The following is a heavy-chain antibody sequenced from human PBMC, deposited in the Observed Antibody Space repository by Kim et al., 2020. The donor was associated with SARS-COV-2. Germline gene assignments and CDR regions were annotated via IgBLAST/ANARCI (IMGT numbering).Heavy chain of an antibody. J-gene: IGHJ1*01. V-gene: IGHV4-59*01. CDR2: IYYSGST. CDR3: AGSGVTMVREGFQH. CDR1: GGSISSYY. D-gene: IGHD3-10*01. Sequence: SQTLSLTCTVSGGSISSYYWSWIRQPPGKGLEWIGYIYYSGSTNYNPSLKSRVTISVDTSKNQFSLKLSSVTAADTAVYYCAGSGVTMVREGFQHWGQGTLVTVSS.